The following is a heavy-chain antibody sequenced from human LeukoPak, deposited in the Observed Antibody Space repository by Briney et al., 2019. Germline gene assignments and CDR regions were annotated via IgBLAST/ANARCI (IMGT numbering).Heavy chain of an antibody. CDR2: ISSSSSYI. Sequence: GALRLSCAASGFTFSSYSMNWVRPAPGKGVEWVSSISSSSSYIYYADSVKGRFTISRDNAKNSLYLQMNSLRAEDTAVYYCARHLGYCSGGSCYPFDYWGQGTLVTVSS. CDR1: GFTFSSYS. CDR3: ARHLGYCSGGSCYPFDY. D-gene: IGHD2-15*01. V-gene: IGHV3-21*01. J-gene: IGHJ4*02.